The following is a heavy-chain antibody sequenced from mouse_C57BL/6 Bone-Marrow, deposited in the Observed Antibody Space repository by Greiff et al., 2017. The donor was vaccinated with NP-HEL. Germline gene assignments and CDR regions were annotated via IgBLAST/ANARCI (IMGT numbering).Heavy chain of an antibody. D-gene: IGHD2-1*01. CDR2: ISYSGST. J-gene: IGHJ1*03. CDR3: ARGNYYGNYWYFDV. Sequence: EVQVVESGPGLAKPSQTLSLTCSVTGYSITSDYWNWIRKFPGNKLEYMGYISYSGSTYYNPSPKRRISITRDTSKNQYYLQLNSVTTEDTATDYCARGNYYGNYWYFDVWGTGTTVTVSS. CDR1: GYSITSDY. V-gene: IGHV3-8*01.